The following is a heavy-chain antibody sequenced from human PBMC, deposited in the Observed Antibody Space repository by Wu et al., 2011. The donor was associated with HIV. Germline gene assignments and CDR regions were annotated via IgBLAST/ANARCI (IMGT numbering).Heavy chain of an antibody. V-gene: IGHV4-4*08. D-gene: IGHD3-10*01. CDR3: AIGFGEHYYYYFYIDV. CDR2: IYTSGST. CDR1: GGSINNYY. J-gene: IGHJ6*03. Sequence: QVQLQESGPGLVKPSETLSLTCIVSGGSINNYYWSWIRQPPGKGLEWIGYIYTSGSTNYNPSLKSRVTISLDTSKNQFSLKLNSVTAADTAVYYCAIGFGEHYYYYFYIDVWGKGTTVTVSS.